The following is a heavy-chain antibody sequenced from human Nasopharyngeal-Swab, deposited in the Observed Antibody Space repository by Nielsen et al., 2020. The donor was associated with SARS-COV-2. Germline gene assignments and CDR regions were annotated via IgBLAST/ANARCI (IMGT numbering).Heavy chain of an antibody. CDR3: ARGQPYYDFWSGYSYYYYYGMDA. J-gene: IGHJ6*02. Sequence: WIRQPPGKGLEWVSSISSSSSYIYYADSVKGRFTISRDNAKNSLYLQMNSLRAEDTAVYYCARGQPYYDFWSGYSYYYYYGMDAWGQGTTVTVSS. CDR2: ISSSSSYI. D-gene: IGHD3-3*01. V-gene: IGHV3-21*01.